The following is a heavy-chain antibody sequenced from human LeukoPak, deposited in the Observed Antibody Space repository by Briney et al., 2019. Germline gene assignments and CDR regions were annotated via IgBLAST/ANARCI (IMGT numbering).Heavy chain of an antibody. CDR3: ARGGSSGYFPALAEYFQH. CDR2: INHSGST. CDR1: GGSFSGYY. D-gene: IGHD3-22*01. Sequence: SETLSLTCAVYGGSFSGYYWSWIRQPPGKGPEWIGEINHSGSTNYNPSLKSRVTISVDTSKNQFSLKLSSVTAADTAVYYCARGGSSGYFPALAEYFQHWGRGTLVTVSS. J-gene: IGHJ1*01. V-gene: IGHV4-34*01.